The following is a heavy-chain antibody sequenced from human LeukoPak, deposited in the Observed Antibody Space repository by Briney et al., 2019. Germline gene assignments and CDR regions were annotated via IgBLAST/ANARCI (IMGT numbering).Heavy chain of an antibody. CDR1: GFTFSSYA. CDR2: ISGSGGST. D-gene: IGHD5-18*01. V-gene: IGHV3-23*01. CDR3: AKDRGYSYGWYDY. Sequence: GGSLRLSCAASGFTFSSYAMSWVRQAPGKGLEWVSAISGSGGSTYYADSVKGRFTISRDNSKNTLYLQMNSPRAEDTAVYYCAKDRGYSYGWYDYWGQGTLVTVSS. J-gene: IGHJ4*02.